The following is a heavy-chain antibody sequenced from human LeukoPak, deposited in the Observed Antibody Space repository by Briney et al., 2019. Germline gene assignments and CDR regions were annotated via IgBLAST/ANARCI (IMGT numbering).Heavy chain of an antibody. CDR3: ARDRGVIGSARFDP. J-gene: IGHJ5*02. V-gene: IGHV1-2*02. Sequence: ASVKVSCKASGYTFTGYYMHWVRQAPGQGLEWMGWINPNSGGTNYAQKFQGRVTMTRDTSISTAYMELSRLRSDDTAVYYCARDRGVIGSARFDPWGQGTLVTVSS. CDR2: INPNSGGT. CDR1: GYTFTGYY. D-gene: IGHD3-3*01.